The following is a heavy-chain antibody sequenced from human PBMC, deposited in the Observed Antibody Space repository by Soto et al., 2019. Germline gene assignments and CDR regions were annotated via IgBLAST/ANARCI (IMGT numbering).Heavy chain of an antibody. V-gene: IGHV1-69*13. D-gene: IGHD3-22*01. CDR2: IIPIFGTA. J-gene: IGHJ4*02. CDR1: GGTFSSYA. CDR3: ATNYYDSSGYYWYFDY. Sequence: GASVKVSCKASGGTFSSYAISWVRQAPGQGLEWMGGIIPIFGTANYAQKFQGRVTITADESTSTAYMELSSLRSEDTAVYYCATNYYDSSGYYWYFDYWGQGTLVTVSS.